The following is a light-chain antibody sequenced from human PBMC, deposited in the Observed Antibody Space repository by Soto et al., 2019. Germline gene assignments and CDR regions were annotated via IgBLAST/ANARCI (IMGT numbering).Light chain of an antibody. J-gene: IGKJ2*01. CDR3: LQINSYPYT. V-gene: IGKV1-9*01. CDR2: AAS. CDR1: QGITTY. Sequence: IQLTQSPSSLPASAGDRVTITCRASQGITTYLAWYQQKPGKAPKLLIYAASALQSGVPSRFSGSGSGTDFTLTISSLQPEDFATYYCLQINSYPYTFGQGTKVDIK.